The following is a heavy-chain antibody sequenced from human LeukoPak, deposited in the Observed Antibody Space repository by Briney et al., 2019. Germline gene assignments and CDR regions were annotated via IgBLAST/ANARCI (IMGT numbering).Heavy chain of an antibody. CDR1: GFTFGTYA. J-gene: IGHJ3*02. D-gene: IGHD6-13*01. V-gene: IGHV3-23*01. CDR3: AKDGQQLVQYAFDI. Sequence: GGSLRLSCAASGFTFGTYAMSWVRQAPGKGLECVSSISGSGGNTYYADSVKGRFTISRDNSKNTLYLQMNSLRTEDTAVYYCAKDGQQLVQYAFDIWGQGTMVTVSS. CDR2: ISGSGGNT.